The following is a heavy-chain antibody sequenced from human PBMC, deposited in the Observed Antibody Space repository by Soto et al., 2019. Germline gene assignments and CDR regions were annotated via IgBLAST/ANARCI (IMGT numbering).Heavy chain of an antibody. V-gene: IGHV4-34*01. D-gene: IGHD1-7*01. CDR3: ASPRWNYIY. Sequence: QVQLQQWGAGLLKPSGTLSLTCAVSGGSFSGYYWSWIRQPPGKGLEWIGEMNDSGNTKYNASLESRVAISVDTSKGHFSLTLTSVTAADTAVYYCASPRWNYIYWGQGTLVAVSS. J-gene: IGHJ4*02. CDR2: MNDSGNT. CDR1: GGSFSGYY.